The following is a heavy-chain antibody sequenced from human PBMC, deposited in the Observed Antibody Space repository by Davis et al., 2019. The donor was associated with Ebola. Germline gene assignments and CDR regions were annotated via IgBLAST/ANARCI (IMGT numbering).Heavy chain of an antibody. CDR1: GFTFSSYA. J-gene: IGHJ4*02. CDR2: ISGSGGST. Sequence: PGGSLRLSCAASGFTFSSYAMSWVRQAPGKGLEWVSAISGSGGSTYYADSVKGRFTISRDNAKNSLYLQMNSLRAEDTAVYYCARPQYSGSYPGFDYWGQGTLVTVSS. CDR3: ARPQYSGSYPGFDY. V-gene: IGHV3-23*01. D-gene: IGHD1-26*01.